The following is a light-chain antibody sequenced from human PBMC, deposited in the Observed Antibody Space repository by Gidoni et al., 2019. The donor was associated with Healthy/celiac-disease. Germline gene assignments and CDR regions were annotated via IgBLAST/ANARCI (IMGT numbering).Light chain of an antibody. V-gene: IGLV1-40*01. CDR3: QSYDSSLSGYV. Sequence: QSVLPPPPSVSGPPGQTVTISCTGSSSNIGAGYDVHWYQQLPGTAPKLLIYGNSNRPSGVPDRFSGSKSGTSASLAITGLQAEDEADYYCQSYDSSLSGYVFGTGTKVTVL. CDR1: SSNIGAGYD. CDR2: GNS. J-gene: IGLJ1*01.